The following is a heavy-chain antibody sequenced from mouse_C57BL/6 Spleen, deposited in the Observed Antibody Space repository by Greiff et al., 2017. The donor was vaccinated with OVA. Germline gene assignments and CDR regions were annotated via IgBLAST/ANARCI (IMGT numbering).Heavy chain of an antibody. V-gene: IGHV7-1*01. Sequence: EVKLMESGGGLVQSGRSLRLSCATSGFTFSDFYMEWVRQAPGKGLEWIAASRNKANDYTTEYSASVKGRFIVSRDTSQSILYLQMNALRAEDTAIYYCARDARWDYGQGGIAYWGQGTLVTVSA. J-gene: IGHJ3*01. D-gene: IGHD1-1*02. CDR2: SRNKANDYTT. CDR1: GFTFSDFY. CDR3: ARDARWDYGQGGIAY.